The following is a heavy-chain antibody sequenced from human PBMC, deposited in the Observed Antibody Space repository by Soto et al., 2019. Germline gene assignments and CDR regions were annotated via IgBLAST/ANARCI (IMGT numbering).Heavy chain of an antibody. CDR1: GYTFTSYA. Sequence: QVQLVQSGAEVKKPGASVKVSCKASGYTFTSYAMHWLRKAPGQSLEWMGWINAGNGNTKYSQQFQGRVTITRDTSASTAYLELSSLRSEYTAVYYCARVTAGNYYYYYMDVWGKGTTVTFSS. CDR3: ARVTAGNYYYYYMDV. V-gene: IGHV1-3*01. D-gene: IGHD6-19*01. CDR2: INAGNGNT. J-gene: IGHJ6*03.